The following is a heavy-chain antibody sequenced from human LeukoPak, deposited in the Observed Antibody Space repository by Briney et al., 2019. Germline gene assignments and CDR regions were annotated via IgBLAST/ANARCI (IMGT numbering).Heavy chain of an antibody. CDR2: ISGGTT. J-gene: IGHJ4*02. V-gene: IGHV3-49*03. Sequence: GGSLRLSCTASGFTFGDYLMSWFRQAPGKGLEWIGFISGGTTEYAASVKGRFTISRDDSTNIAYLQMNSLTTEDTAVYYCSRGSGWLSVYWGQGTLVTVSS. CDR1: GFTFGDYL. CDR3: SRGSGWLSVY. D-gene: IGHD6-19*01.